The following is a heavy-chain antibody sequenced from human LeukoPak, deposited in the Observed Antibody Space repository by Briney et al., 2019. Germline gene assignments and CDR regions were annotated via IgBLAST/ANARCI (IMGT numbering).Heavy chain of an antibody. CDR3: AREVEYDILTGQHWFDP. CDR2: ISSSSSNI. V-gene: IGHV3-21*01. D-gene: IGHD3-9*01. CDR1: GFTFSSYS. Sequence: PGGSLRLSCAASGFTFSSYSMNWVRQAPGKGLEWVSSISSSSSNIYYADSVKGRFTISRDNAKNSLYLQMNSLRAEDTAVYYCAREVEYDILTGQHWFDPWGQGTLVTVSS. J-gene: IGHJ5*02.